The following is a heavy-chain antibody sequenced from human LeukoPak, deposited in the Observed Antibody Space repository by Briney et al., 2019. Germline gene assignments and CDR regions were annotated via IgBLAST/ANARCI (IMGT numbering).Heavy chain of an antibody. V-gene: IGHV3-21*01. J-gene: IGHJ4*02. CDR3: ARDRWVPRCSSTSCGFDY. Sequence: PEGSLRLSCAASGFTFSSYSMNWVRQAPGKGLEWVSSISSSSSYIYYADSVKGRFTISRDNAKNSLYLQMNSLRAEDTAAYYCARDRWVPRCSSTSCGFDYWGQGTLVTVSS. CDR2: ISSSSSYI. D-gene: IGHD2-2*01. CDR1: GFTFSSYS.